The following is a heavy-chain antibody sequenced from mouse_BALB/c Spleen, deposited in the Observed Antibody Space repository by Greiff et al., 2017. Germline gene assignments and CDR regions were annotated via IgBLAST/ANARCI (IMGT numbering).Heavy chain of an antibody. Sequence: VQRVESGGGLVQPGGSLKLSCAASGFTFSSYTMSWVRQTPEKRLEWVAYISNGGGSTYYPDTVKGRFTISRDNAKNTLYLQMSSLKSEDTAMYYCARGIYYGSSYHWYFDVWGAGTTVTVSS. J-gene: IGHJ1*01. D-gene: IGHD1-1*01. CDR2: ISNGGGST. CDR1: GFTFSSYT. V-gene: IGHV5-12-2*01. CDR3: ARGIYYGSSYHWYFDV.